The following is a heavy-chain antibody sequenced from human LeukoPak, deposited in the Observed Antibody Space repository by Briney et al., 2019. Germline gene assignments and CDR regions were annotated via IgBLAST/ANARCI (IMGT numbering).Heavy chain of an antibody. CDR2: IYYSGST. J-gene: IGHJ4*02. V-gene: IGHV4-59*08. Sequence: SETLSLTCTVSGGSISSYYWSWIRQPPGKGLEWIGYIYYSGSTNYNPSLRSRVTISVDTSKNQFSLKPGSATAADTAGCYCARHSPPPYSWSYSHFDYWGQGTLVTVSS. CDR1: GGSISSYY. CDR3: ARHSPPPYSWSYSHFDY. D-gene: IGHD1-26*01.